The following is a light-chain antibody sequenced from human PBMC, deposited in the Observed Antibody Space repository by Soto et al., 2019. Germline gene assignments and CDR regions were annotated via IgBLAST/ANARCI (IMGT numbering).Light chain of an antibody. CDR2: EVT. V-gene: IGLV2-8*01. J-gene: IGLJ1*01. CDR1: SGDIGGYDY. CDR3: SSYAGSNNPYV. Sequence: QSALTQPPSASGSPGQSVTISCTGTSGDIGGYDYVSWYQQHPGKAPKLMIYEVTKRPLGVPDRFSGSKSGNTASLTVSGLQAEDEADYYCSSYAGSNNPYVFGTGTKLT.